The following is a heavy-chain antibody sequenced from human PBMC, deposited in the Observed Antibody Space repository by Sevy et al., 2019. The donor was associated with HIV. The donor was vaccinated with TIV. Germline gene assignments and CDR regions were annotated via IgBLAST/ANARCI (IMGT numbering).Heavy chain of an antibody. CDR1: GFTFSGYG. Sequence: GGSLRLSCAASGFTFSGYGMHWVRQTPGKGLEWVAIISSDGSSENYVDSVKGRFTISTDNSKNMLYLQMNSLRAEDTAVYFCARNDDTSGYYRDGVFDNWGQGTMVTVSS. J-gene: IGHJ3*02. V-gene: IGHV3-33*01. CDR3: ARNDDTSGYYRDGVFDN. CDR2: ISSDGSSE. D-gene: IGHD3-22*01.